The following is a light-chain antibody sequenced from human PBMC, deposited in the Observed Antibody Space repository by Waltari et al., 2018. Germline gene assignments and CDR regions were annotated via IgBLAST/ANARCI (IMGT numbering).Light chain of an antibody. CDR1: QSVSSTY. V-gene: IGKV3-20*01. CDR2: DAS. CDR3: QQYGSSPTWT. Sequence: EIVLTQSPDTLSLSPGERATLSCRASQSVSSTYLTWYQQKPGQAPRLLIFDASSRATGTPDRFSGSGSGTDFTLTISRLEPEDFAVYYCQQYGSSPTWTFGQGTKVEIK. J-gene: IGKJ1*01.